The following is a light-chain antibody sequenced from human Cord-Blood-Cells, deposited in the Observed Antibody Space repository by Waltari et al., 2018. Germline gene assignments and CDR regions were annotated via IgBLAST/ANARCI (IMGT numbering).Light chain of an antibody. CDR3: QQYFSAPFT. Sequence: DIVLTQSPDSLAVSLGERATINCKSSQSVLYSSNNKNYLAWYQQKPRQPPKLLIYCASTRESGVPDRFSGSGSGTDFTLSISSLQTEDVAVYDCQQYFSAPFTFGPGTKVDIK. CDR1: QSVLYSSNNKNY. J-gene: IGKJ3*01. CDR2: CAS. V-gene: IGKV4-1*01.